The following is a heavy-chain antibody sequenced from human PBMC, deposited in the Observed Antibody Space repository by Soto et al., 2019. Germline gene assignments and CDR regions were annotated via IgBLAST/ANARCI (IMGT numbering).Heavy chain of an antibody. J-gene: IGHJ5*02. V-gene: IGHV1-3*01. D-gene: IGHD3-22*01. Sequence: ASVKVSCKASGYTFTSYAMHWVRQAPGQRLEWMGWINAGNGNTKYSQEFQGRVTITRDTSASTAYMELSSLRSEDTAVYYCARDTLYDSSGYYYVGYNWFDPWRQGTLVTVSS. CDR2: INAGNGNT. CDR1: GYTFTSYA. CDR3: ARDTLYDSSGYYYVGYNWFDP.